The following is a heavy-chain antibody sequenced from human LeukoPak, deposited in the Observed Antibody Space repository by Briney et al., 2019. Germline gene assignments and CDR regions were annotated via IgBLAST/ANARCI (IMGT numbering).Heavy chain of an antibody. CDR2: IYPGDSDT. D-gene: IGHD2-21*02. CDR3: ARTATRLIKNWFDP. V-gene: IGHV5-51*01. J-gene: IGHJ5*02. Sequence: GESLKISCKGSGYSFTSYWIGRVRQMPGKGLEWMGIIYPGDSDTRYSPSFQGQVTISADKSVSTAYLQWSSLKASDTAMYYCARTATRLIKNWFDPWGQGTLVTVSS. CDR1: GYSFTSYW.